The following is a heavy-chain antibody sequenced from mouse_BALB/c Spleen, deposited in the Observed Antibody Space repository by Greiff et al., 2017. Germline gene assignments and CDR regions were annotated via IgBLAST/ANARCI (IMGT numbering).Heavy chain of an antibody. Sequence: QVQRKESGAELVRPGVSVKISCKGSGYTFTDYAMHWVKQSHAKSLEWIGVISTYYGDASYNQKFKGKATMTVDKSSSTAYMELARLTSEDSAIYYCARGERLAWFAYWGQGTLVTVSA. CDR1: GYTFTDYA. V-gene: IGHV1S137*01. J-gene: IGHJ3*01. CDR2: ISTYYGDA. CDR3: ARGERLAWFAY. D-gene: IGHD1-2*01.